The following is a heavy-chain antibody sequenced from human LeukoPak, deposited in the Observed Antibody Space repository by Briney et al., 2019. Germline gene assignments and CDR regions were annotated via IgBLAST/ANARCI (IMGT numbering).Heavy chain of an antibody. CDR1: GGPISSGTYS. J-gene: IGHJ6*03. CDR2: IHPSGST. CDR3: ARGPHLVRHYMDV. V-gene: IGHV4-61*02. Sequence: SQTLSLTCTVSGGPISSGTYSWSWIRQPAGKRLEWIGRIHPSGSTDYNPSLKSRVTISVDTSKNQFSLKLTSVTAADTAVYYCARGPHLVRHYMDVWGKGTTVTVSS. D-gene: IGHD2-2*01.